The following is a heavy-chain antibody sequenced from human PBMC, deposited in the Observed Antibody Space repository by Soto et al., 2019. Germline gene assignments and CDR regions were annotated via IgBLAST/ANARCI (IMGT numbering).Heavy chain of an antibody. D-gene: IGHD3-9*01. CDR2: IYYSGST. V-gene: IGHV4-59*01. J-gene: IGHJ3*02. Sequence: PSETLSLTCTVSGGSISSYYWSWIRHPPGKGLEWIGYIYYSGSTNYNPSLKSRVTISVDTSKNQFSLKLSSVTAADTAVYYCARALILTGYYIHDAFDIWGQGTMVT. CDR1: GGSISSYY. CDR3: ARALILTGYYIHDAFDI.